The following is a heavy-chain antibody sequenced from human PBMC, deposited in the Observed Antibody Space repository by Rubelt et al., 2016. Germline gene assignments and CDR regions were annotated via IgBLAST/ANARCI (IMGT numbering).Heavy chain of an antibody. CDR2: INPSGGST. CDR3: ARGSRGSGSYYDYGMDV. CDR1: GYTFSNYY. D-gene: IGHD3-10*01. V-gene: IGHV1-46*01. Sequence: QVQVVQSGAEVKKPGASVKVSCKASGYTFSNYYMHWVRQAPGQGLEWMGIINPSGGSTNYAQKFQGRVTMTGDTSTSTVYMELGSLRSEDTAVYYCARGSRGSGSYYDYGMDVWGQGTTVTVSS. J-gene: IGHJ6*02.